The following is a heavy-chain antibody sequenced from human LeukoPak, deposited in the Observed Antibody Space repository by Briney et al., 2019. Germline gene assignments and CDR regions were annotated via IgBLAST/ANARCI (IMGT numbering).Heavy chain of an antibody. V-gene: IGHV4-30-2*01. CDR2: IYHSGST. J-gene: IGHJ4*02. CDR3: ASSRGYSSSWYVDY. Sequence: PSETLSLTCTVSGGSISSGGYYWSWIRQPPGKGLEWIGYIYHSGSTYYNPSLKSRVTIPVDRSKNQFSLKLSSVTAADTAVYYCASSRGYSSSWYVDYWGQGTLVTVSS. D-gene: IGHD6-13*01. CDR1: GGSISSGGYY.